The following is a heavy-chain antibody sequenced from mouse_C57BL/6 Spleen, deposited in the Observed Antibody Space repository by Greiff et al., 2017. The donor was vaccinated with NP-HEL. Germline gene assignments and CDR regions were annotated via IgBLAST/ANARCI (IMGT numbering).Heavy chain of an antibody. CDR1: GYTFTSYW. D-gene: IGHD2-4*01. CDR3: AIIYYDYDYAMDY. J-gene: IGHJ4*01. V-gene: IGHV1-55*01. CDR2: IYPGSGST. Sequence: QVQLQQSGAELVKPGASVKMSCKASGYTFTSYWITWVKQRPGQGLEWIGDIYPGSGSTNYNEKFKSKATLTVDTSSSTAYMQLSSLTSEDSAVYYCAIIYYDYDYAMDYWGQGTSVTVSS.